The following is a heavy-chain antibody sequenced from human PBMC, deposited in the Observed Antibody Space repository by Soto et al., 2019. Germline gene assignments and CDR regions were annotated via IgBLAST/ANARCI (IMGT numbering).Heavy chain of an antibody. CDR3: ARAGGSSGWGLGFDY. CDR1: GDSVSSNSAA. J-gene: IGHJ4*02. V-gene: IGHV6-1*01. Sequence: SQTLSLTCAISGDSVSSNSAAWNWIRQSTSRGLEWMGRTYYRSKWYNDYAVSVKSRIKINPDTSKNQFSLQLNSVTPEDTALYYCARAGGSSGWGLGFDYWGQGTLVTVSS. D-gene: IGHD6-19*01. CDR2: TYYRSKWYN.